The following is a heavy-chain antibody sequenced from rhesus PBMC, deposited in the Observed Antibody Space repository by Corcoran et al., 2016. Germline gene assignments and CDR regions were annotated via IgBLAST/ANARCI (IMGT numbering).Heavy chain of an antibody. Sequence: EVQLVATGGGLVQPGGSLTLSCAASGFTFSSYVMSWFRPAPGKGLEWGSAINSGGGSTYYADAVKGRFTISRDNSKNTLSLQMNSLRAEDTAVYYCARNLVNWYFDLWGPGTPITISS. CDR2: INSGGGST. D-gene: IGHD2-33*01. CDR3: ARNLVNWYFDL. CDR1: GFTFSSYV. V-gene: IGHV3S5*01. J-gene: IGHJ2*01.